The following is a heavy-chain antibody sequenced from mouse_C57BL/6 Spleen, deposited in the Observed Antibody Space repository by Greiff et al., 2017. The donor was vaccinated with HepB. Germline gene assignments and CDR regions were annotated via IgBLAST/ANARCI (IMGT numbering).Heavy chain of an antibody. CDR3: ARDGYYYGSSYWYFDV. Sequence: EVQLVESGPGLVKPSQSLSLTCSVTGYSITSGYYWTWIRQFPGNKLEWMGYISYDGSNNYNPSLKNRISITRDTSKNQFFLKLNSVTTEDTATYYCARDGYYYGSSYWYFDVWGTGTTVTVSS. D-gene: IGHD1-1*01. J-gene: IGHJ1*03. CDR1: GYSITSGYY. CDR2: ISYDGSN. V-gene: IGHV3-6*01.